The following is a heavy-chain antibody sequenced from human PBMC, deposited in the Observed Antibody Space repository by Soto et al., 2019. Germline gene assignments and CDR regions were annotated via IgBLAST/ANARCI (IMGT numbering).Heavy chain of an antibody. CDR1: GFIFSTYS. CDR3: ARDRYCGGDCYSSKFDY. D-gene: IGHD2-21*02. J-gene: IGHJ4*02. Sequence: GGPLRLSCAASGFIFSTYSMNWVRQAPGKGLEWVSSISSSGGYIYYADSVKGRFTISRDNAKNSLYLQMNSLRAEDTAVYYCARDRYCGGDCYSSKFDYWGQGTLVTV. CDR2: ISSSGGYI. V-gene: IGHV3-21*01.